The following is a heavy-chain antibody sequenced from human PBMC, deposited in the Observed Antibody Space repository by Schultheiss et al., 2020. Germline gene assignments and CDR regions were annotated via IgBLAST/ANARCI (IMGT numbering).Heavy chain of an antibody. CDR3: ARVSPEYCSGGSCYFYYYYMDV. CDR1: GYSISSNYY. CDR2: IYYSGST. V-gene: IGHV4-38-2*01. J-gene: IGHJ6*03. D-gene: IGHD2-15*01. Sequence: SETLSLTCAVSGYSISSNYYWGWIRQPPGKGLEWIGSIYYSGSTYYNPSLKSRVTVSVDTSKNQFSLKLSSVTAADTAVYYCARVSPEYCSGGSCYFYYYYMDVWGKGTTVTVSS.